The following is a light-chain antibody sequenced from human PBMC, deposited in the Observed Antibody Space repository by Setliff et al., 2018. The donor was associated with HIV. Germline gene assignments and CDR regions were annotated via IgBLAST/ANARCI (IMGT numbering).Light chain of an antibody. J-gene: IGLJ1*01. CDR1: SADVGVYDF. CDR3: CSYARISTYV. CDR2: EVT. V-gene: IGLV2-23*02. Sequence: QSALSQPASVSGSPGQSIFISCTGTSADVGVYDFVSWYQQHPGKAPKLIISEVTKRPSGISNRFSGSKSGNTASLTISGLQAEDEADYYCCSYARISTYVFGTGTKVTVL.